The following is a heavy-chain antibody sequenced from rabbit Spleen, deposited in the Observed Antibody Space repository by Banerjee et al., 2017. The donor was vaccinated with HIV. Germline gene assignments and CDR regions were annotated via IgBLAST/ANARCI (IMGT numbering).Heavy chain of an antibody. D-gene: IGHD8-1*01. CDR1: GVSFNFNNY. CDR3: ARDTGSSFSTYGMDL. V-gene: IGHV1S40*01. CDR2: IGVGTSGFT. Sequence: QSLEESGGDLVKPGASLTLTCTASGVSFNFNNYMCWVRQAPGKGLEWIGCIGVGTSGFTYFASWAKGRFTISKTSSTTVALQMTSLTVADTATYFCARDTGSSFSTYGMDLWGQGTLVTVS. J-gene: IGHJ6*01.